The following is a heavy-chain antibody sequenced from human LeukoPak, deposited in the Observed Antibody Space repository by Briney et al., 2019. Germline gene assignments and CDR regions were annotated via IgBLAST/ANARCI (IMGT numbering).Heavy chain of an antibody. D-gene: IGHD6-13*01. Sequence: GGSLRLSCAASGFTFSNYSMNWVRQAPGKGLEWVSSIGTTGSYIFYADSVKGRFTISRDNAKNTLYLQMNSLRAEDTAVYHCAGGYSSRYFDYWGQGTLVTVSS. CDR3: AGGYSSRYFDY. CDR1: GFTFSNYS. V-gene: IGHV3-21*01. J-gene: IGHJ4*02. CDR2: IGTTGSYI.